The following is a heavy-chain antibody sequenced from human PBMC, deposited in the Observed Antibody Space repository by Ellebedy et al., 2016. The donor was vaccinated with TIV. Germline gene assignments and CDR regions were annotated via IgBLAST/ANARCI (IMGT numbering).Heavy chain of an antibody. CDR3: ARNLGGSGSHYGMDV. CDR2: ISSSGSTI. V-gene: IGHV3-48*03. Sequence: PGGSLRLSCAASGFTFSSYEMNWVRQAPGKGLEWVSYISSSGSTIYYADSVKGRFTISRDNAKNSLYLQMNSLRAEDTAVYYCARNLGGSGSHYGMDVWGQGTTVTVSS. D-gene: IGHD3-10*01. J-gene: IGHJ6*02. CDR1: GFTFSSYE.